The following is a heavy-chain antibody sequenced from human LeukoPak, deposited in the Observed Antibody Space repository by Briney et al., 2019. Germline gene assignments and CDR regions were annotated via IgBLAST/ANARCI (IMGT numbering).Heavy chain of an antibody. J-gene: IGHJ4*02. Sequence: ASVKVSCKASGYTFTSYGIIWVRQAPGQGLEWMGWINPNSGGTNYAQKFQGRVTMTRDTSISTAYMELSRLRSDDTAVYYCARDIVVVPAATVLRYWGQGTLVTVSS. CDR1: GYTFTSYG. V-gene: IGHV1-2*02. D-gene: IGHD2-2*01. CDR3: ARDIVVVPAATVLRY. CDR2: INPNSGGT.